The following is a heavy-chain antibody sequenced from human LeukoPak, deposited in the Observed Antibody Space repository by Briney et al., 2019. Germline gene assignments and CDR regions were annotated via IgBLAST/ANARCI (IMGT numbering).Heavy chain of an antibody. Sequence: SETLSLTCTVSGGSISSGDYYWSWIRQPPGKGLEWIGYIYYSGSTYYNPSLKSRVTISVDTSKNQFSLKLSSVTAADTAVYYCARVAVAGYFDYWGQGTPVTVSS. CDR2: IYYSGST. D-gene: IGHD6-19*01. CDR1: GGSISSGDYY. CDR3: ARVAVAGYFDY. J-gene: IGHJ4*02. V-gene: IGHV4-30-4*08.